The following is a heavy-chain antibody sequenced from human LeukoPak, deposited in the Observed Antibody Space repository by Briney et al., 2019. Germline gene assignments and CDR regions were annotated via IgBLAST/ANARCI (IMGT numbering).Heavy chain of an antibody. Sequence: GGSLRLSCAASGFTFTSYAMSWVRQAPGKGLEWVSAISGNGGATYYADSVKGRFNISRDNSKNTLHLQMNNLRAEDTALYYCAKATTAIVVDNFFDYWGQGTLVSVSS. CDR1: GFTFTSYA. CDR3: AKATTAIVVDNFFDY. CDR2: ISGNGGAT. D-gene: IGHD3-22*01. J-gene: IGHJ4*02. V-gene: IGHV3-23*01.